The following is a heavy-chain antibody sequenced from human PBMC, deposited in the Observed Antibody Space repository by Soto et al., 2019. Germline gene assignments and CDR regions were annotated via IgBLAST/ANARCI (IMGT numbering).Heavy chain of an antibody. D-gene: IGHD3-3*01. Sequence: SETLSLTCTVSGGSISSGGYYWSWIRQHPGKGLEWIGYIYYSGSTYYNPSLKSRVTISVDTSKNQSSLKLSSVTAADTAVYFCAIRIFGVEYWGQGTQVTVSS. CDR1: GGSISSGGYY. V-gene: IGHV4-31*03. CDR3: AIRIFGVEY. J-gene: IGHJ4*02. CDR2: IYYSGST.